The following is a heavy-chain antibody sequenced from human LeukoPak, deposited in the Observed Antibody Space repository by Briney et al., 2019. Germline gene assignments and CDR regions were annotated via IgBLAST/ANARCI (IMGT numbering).Heavy chain of an antibody. Sequence: PSHTLSLPCTVSGGSISSYYWIWIRQPPGKGLEWIGDIYYSGSTNYNPSLKRRVTISVDTSKNQFSLKLSSVSAADTAVYYCARDGGPPGFDYWGQGTLVTVSS. CDR3: ARDGGPPGFDY. V-gene: IGHV4-59*01. CDR2: IYYSGST. CDR1: GGSISSYY. J-gene: IGHJ4*02. D-gene: IGHD3-16*01.